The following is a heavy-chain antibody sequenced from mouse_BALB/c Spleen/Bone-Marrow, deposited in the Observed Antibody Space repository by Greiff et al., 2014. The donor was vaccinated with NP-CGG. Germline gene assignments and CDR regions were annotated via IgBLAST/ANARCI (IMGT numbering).Heavy chain of an antibody. D-gene: IGHD4-1*01. CDR2: IHYSGTT. CDR3: ARFAGTPYTMDY. CDR1: GYSITSYYS. Sequence: VQLKESGPDLVKPSQSLSLTCTVTGYSITSYYSWHWIRQFPGNKLEWMGYIHYSGTTVYNPSLKSRISITRDTSNNQFFLQLNSVTTEDTATYYCARFAGTPYTMDYLGQGTSVTVSS. J-gene: IGHJ4*01. V-gene: IGHV3-1*02.